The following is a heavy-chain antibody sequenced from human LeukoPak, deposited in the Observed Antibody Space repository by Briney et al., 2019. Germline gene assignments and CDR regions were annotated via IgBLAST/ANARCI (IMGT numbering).Heavy chain of an antibody. CDR1: GGSIVRYY. CDR2: IYYTGNT. J-gene: IGHJ2*01. CDR3: ARYLAAGYFDL. V-gene: IGHV4-59*08. D-gene: IGHD6-25*01. Sequence: SETLSLTCSVSGGSIVRYYWSWIRQPPGKGLEWIGYIYYTGNTNYNPSLKSRLTISVDTSNNQFSLKLSSVTAADTAVYYCARYLAAGYFDLWGRGTLVTVSP.